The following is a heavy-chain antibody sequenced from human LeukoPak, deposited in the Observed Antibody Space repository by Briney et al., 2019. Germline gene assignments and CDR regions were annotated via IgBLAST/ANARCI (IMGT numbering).Heavy chain of an antibody. Sequence: SQTLSLTCAVYGGSFSGYYWSWIRQPPGKGLEWIGEINHSGSTNYNPSLKSRVTISVDTSKNQFSLKLSPVTAADTAVYYCARGIEVPIKIVVTDYYYYYMDVWGKGTTVTVSS. J-gene: IGHJ6*03. CDR3: ARGIEVPIKIVVTDYYYYYMDV. CDR1: GGSFSGYY. V-gene: IGHV4-34*01. D-gene: IGHD4-23*01. CDR2: INHSGST.